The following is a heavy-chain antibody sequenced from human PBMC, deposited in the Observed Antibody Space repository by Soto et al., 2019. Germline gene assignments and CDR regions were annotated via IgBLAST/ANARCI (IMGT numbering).Heavy chain of an antibody. CDR2: LYYIGTT. Sequence: QVQLHESGPGLVKPSETLSLTCSVSGVSVSSPSFYWAWVRQSPGKGLEWIGSLYYIGTTSYNPSLKSRVTISIDTSKNQFSLKLRSVVAADTAIYYCAKNGTTRPWFDPWGQGTLVTVSS. D-gene: IGHD1-1*01. J-gene: IGHJ5*02. V-gene: IGHV4-39*07. CDR3: AKNGTTRPWFDP. CDR1: GVSVSSPSFY.